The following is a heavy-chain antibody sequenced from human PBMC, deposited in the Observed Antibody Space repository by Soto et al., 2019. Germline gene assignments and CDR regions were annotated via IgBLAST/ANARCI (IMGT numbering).Heavy chain of an antibody. CDR3: ARGYGDYVLDY. D-gene: IGHD4-17*01. V-gene: IGHV4-59*08. CDR2: IYYSGST. J-gene: IGHJ4*02. CDR1: GGSISSYY. Sequence: QVQLQESGPGLVKPSETLSLTCTVSGGSISSYYWSWIRQPPGKGLEWIGYIYYSGSTNYNPSLNSRVTISVDTSNNPFSLKLTSVTAADTAVYYCARGYGDYVLDYWGQGTLVTVSS.